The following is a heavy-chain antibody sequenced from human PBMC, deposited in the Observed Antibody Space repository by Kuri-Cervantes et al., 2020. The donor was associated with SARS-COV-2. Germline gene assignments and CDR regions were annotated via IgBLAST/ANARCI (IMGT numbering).Heavy chain of an antibody. V-gene: IGHV3-30*02. D-gene: IGHD4-17*01. CDR1: GFTFSSYG. CDR2: IRYDGSNK. CDR3: AKDEGGDGSIGY. J-gene: IGHJ4*02. Sequence: GESLKISCAASGFTFSSYGMHWVRQAPGKGLEWVAFIRYDGSNKYYADSVKGRFTISRDNSKNTLYLQMNSLGAEDTAVYYCAKDEGGDGSIGYWGQGTLVTVSS.